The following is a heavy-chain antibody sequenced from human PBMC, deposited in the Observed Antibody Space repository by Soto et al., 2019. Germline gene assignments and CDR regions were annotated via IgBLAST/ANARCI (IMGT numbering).Heavy chain of an antibody. J-gene: IGHJ4*02. CDR3: SKDLGISVAADDY. CDR1: GFTFSRYA. D-gene: IGHD6-19*01. Sequence: EVQLLESGGGLVQPGGSLRLSCAASGFTFSRYAMSWVRQAPGKGPEWVSTLSGSGTTAYYADSVKGRFTMSRDNSKNILFLQMHSRRVEATAVYYCSKDLGISVAADDYWGQGTLVTV. CDR2: LSGSGTTA. V-gene: IGHV3-23*01.